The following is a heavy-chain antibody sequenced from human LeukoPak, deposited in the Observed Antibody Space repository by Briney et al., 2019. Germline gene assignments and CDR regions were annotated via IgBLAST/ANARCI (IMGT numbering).Heavy chain of an antibody. V-gene: IGHV3-21*01. Sequence: PGGSLRLSCAASGFTFSSYSMSWVRQAPGKGLEWVSSISSSSSYIYYADSVKGRFTISRDNAKNSLYLQMNSLRAEDTAVYYCARDHNPQQLLNYYYYYGMDVWGQGTTVTVSS. CDR2: ISSSSSYI. CDR3: ARDHNPQQLLNYYYYYGMDV. D-gene: IGHD6-13*01. CDR1: GFTFSSYS. J-gene: IGHJ6*02.